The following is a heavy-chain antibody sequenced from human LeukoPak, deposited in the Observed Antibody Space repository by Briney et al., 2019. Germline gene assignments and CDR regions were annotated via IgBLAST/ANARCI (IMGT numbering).Heavy chain of an antibody. D-gene: IGHD1-1*01. CDR1: GYTFTSYA. Sequence: GASVKVSCKASGYTFTSYAMHWVRQAPGQRLEWMGWINAGNGNTKYSQEFQGRVTMTTDTSTSTAYMELRSLRSDDTAVYYCARSTGNFDYWGQGTLVTVSS. CDR3: ARSTGNFDY. J-gene: IGHJ4*02. V-gene: IGHV1-3*01. CDR2: INAGNGNT.